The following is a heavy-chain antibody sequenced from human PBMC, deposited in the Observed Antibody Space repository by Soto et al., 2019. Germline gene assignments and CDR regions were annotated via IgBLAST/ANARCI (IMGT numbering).Heavy chain of an antibody. CDR2: IIPILGIA. CDR1: GGTFSSYT. D-gene: IGHD6-6*01. CDR3: ARGEQLVGYFDY. J-gene: IGHJ4*02. Sequence: QVQLVQSGAEVKKPGSSAKVSCKASGGTFSSYTISWVRQAPGQGLEWMGRIIPILGIANYAQKFQGRVTITADKSTSTAYMELSSLRSEDTAVYYCARGEQLVGYFDYWGQGTLVTVSS. V-gene: IGHV1-69*02.